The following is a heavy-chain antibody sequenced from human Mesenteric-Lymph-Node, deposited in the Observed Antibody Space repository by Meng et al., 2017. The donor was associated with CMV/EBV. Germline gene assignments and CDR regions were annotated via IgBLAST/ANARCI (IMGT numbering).Heavy chain of an antibody. CDR1: GLTFSDYP. CDR3: ARDPYGAYYFDY. V-gene: IGHV3-30*04. CDR2: ISDDGSNK. J-gene: IGHJ4*02. D-gene: IGHD4-17*01. Sequence: GGSLKISCAASGLTFSDYPMHWVRQAPGKGLEWVAAISDDGSNKYYADSVKGRFTISRDNSKNTLYLQMNSLRAEDTAVYYCARDPYGAYYFDYWGQGTLVTVSS.